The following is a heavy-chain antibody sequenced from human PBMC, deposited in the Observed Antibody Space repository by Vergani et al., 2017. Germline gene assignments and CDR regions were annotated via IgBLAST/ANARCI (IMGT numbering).Heavy chain of an antibody. CDR2: IKSKTDGGTT. CDR3: TTGPIQLWLGIFAFDI. J-gene: IGHJ3*02. CDR1: GFTFSNAW. Sequence: EVQLVESGGGLVKPGGSLRLSCAASGFTFSNAWMSWVRQAPGKGLEWVGRIKSKTDGGTTDYAAPVKGRFTISRDDSKNTLYLQMNSLKTEATAVYYCTTGPIQLWLGIFAFDIWGQGTMVTVSS. D-gene: IGHD5-18*01. V-gene: IGHV3-15*01.